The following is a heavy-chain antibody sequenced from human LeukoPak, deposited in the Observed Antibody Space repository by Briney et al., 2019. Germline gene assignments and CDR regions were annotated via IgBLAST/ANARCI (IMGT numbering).Heavy chain of an antibody. D-gene: IGHD3-22*01. Sequence: GSLRLSCAASGFTFISYWMNWVRQAPGKGLEWVANIKQDGSEKYYVDSVKGRFTISRDDAKNSLYLQMNTLRAEDTAVYYCARESSSGFDYWGQGTLATVSS. CDR3: ARESSSGFDY. J-gene: IGHJ4*02. CDR2: IKQDGSEK. V-gene: IGHV3-7*01. CDR1: GFTFISYW.